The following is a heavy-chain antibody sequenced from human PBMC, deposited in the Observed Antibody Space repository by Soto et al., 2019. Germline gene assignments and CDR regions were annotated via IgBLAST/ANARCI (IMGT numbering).Heavy chain of an antibody. J-gene: IGHJ6*02. Sequence: SCAASGFTFSSYAMHWVRQAPGKGLEWVAVISYDGSNKYYADSVKGRFTISRDNSKNTLYLQMNSLRAEDTAVYYCARSGYSYGSYYYGMDVWGQGTTVTVSS. V-gene: IGHV3-30-3*01. CDR3: ARSGYSYGSYYYGMDV. CDR2: ISYDGSNK. CDR1: GFTFSSYA. D-gene: IGHD5-18*01.